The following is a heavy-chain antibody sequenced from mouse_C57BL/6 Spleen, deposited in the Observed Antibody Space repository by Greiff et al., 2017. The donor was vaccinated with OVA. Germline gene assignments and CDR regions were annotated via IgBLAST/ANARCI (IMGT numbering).Heavy chain of an antibody. V-gene: IGHV5-9-1*02. CDR3: TRDDGYYGY. CDR1: GFTFSSYA. J-gene: IGHJ2*01. CDR2: ISSGGDYI. D-gene: IGHD2-3*01. Sequence: EVKLVESGEGLVKPGGSLKLSCAASGFTFSSYAMSWVRQTPEKRLEWVAYISSGGDYIYYADTVKGRFTISRDNARNPLYLQMSSLKSEDTAMYYCTRDDGYYGYWGQGTTLTVSS.